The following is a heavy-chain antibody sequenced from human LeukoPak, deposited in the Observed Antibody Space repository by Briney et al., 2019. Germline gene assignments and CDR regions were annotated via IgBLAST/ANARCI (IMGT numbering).Heavy chain of an antibody. V-gene: IGHV3-30*18. Sequence: GGSLRLSCAASGFTFSSYGMHWVRQAPGKGLEWVAVISYDGSNKYYADSVKGRFTISRDNSKNTLYLQMKSLRAEDTAVYYCAKGNMITFGGVIVIPGGSAFDIWGQGTMVTVSS. CDR2: ISYDGSNK. D-gene: IGHD3-16*02. J-gene: IGHJ3*02. CDR3: AKGNMITFGGVIVIPGGSAFDI. CDR1: GFTFSSYG.